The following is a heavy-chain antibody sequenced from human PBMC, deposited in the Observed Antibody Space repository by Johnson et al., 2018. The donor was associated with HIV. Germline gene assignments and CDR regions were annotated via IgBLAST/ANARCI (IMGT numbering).Heavy chain of an antibody. CDR3: ARGAVSGYVSVDAFHI. CDR2: ISYDGSSK. D-gene: IGHD5-12*01. V-gene: IGHV3-30-3*01. CDR1: EFTFGRFS. J-gene: IGHJ3*02. Sequence: VQLVESGGGVVQPGRSLRLSCAAPEFTFGRFSLHCVRQPPGKGLEWVSLISYDGSSKCHGESEKGRVTISGDNSKNTLYLQMHSLTPEDTAVYYCARGAVSGYVSVDAFHIWGQGTLVTVSS.